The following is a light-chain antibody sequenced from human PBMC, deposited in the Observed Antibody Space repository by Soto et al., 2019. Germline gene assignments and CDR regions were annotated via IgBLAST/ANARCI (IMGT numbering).Light chain of an antibody. Sequence: QSALTQPPSASGSPGQSVTISCTGTSSDIGGYNFVSWYQQHPGKAPKLMIDEVNKRPSGVPDRFSGSKSGNTASLTVSGIQAEDEADYYCSSYADTNNLVFGGGTKVTVL. CDR3: SSYADTNNLV. V-gene: IGLV2-8*01. CDR2: EVN. J-gene: IGLJ2*01. CDR1: SSDIGGYNF.